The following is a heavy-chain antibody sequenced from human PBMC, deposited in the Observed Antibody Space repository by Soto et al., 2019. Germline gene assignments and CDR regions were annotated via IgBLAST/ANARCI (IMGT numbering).Heavy chain of an antibody. Sequence: SETLSLTCSVSGGSINSGRSSWNWIRQSPGKGLEWIASIYHSGSTYYNPSLKSRVSISVDRPENQFSLKLSSVAAADTAVYYCARGRGYSSGWYYFDYWGQGTLVTVSS. D-gene: IGHD6-19*01. V-gene: IGHV4-30-2*06. CDR3: ARGRGYSSGWYYFDY. J-gene: IGHJ4*02. CDR2: IYHSGST. CDR1: GGSINSGRSS.